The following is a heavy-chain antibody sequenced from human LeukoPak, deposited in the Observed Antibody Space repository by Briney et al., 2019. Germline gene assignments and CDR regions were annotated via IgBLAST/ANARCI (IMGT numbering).Heavy chain of an antibody. Sequence: VASVKVSCKASGYTFTSYGISWVRQAPGQGLEWMGWISAYNGNTNYAQKLQGRVTMTTDTSTSTAYMELSSLRSDDTAVYYCARFDPGVHPGDYWGQGTLVTVSS. CDR1: GYTFTSYG. D-gene: IGHD3-10*01. V-gene: IGHV1-18*01. CDR2: ISAYNGNT. J-gene: IGHJ4*02. CDR3: ARFDPGVHPGDY.